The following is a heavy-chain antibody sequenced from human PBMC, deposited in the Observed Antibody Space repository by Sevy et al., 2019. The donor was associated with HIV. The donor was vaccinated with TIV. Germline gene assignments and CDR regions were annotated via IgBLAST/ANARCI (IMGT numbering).Heavy chain of an antibody. CDR1: GFTFRNYA. CDR3: ARDLPPSATTVAHFDC. CDR2: ISNSGTSM. Sequence: GGSLRLSCAVSGFTFRNYAMSWVRQAPGKGLEWVSYISNSGTSMYYSDSVKGRFTISRDNARNSLYLQMNSLRAEDTAVYYCARDLPPSATTVAHFDCWGQGTLVTVSS. V-gene: IGHV3-48*03. J-gene: IGHJ4*02. D-gene: IGHD4-17*01.